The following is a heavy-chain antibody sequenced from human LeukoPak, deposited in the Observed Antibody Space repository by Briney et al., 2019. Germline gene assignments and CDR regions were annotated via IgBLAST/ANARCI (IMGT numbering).Heavy chain of an antibody. CDR2: IYSGGST. Sequence: GGSLRLSFAASVFTVSSNYMSWVGQAPGEVLEGVSVIYSGGSTYYADAVKGRFTISRDNSKNTLYLKMNSMSAEDTAVYYCARGGHTMLRGVIIIHTPFGPWGQGTLVTVSS. J-gene: IGHJ5*02. CDR3: ARGGHTMLRGVIIIHTPFGP. CDR1: VFTVSSNY. V-gene: IGHV3-66*01. D-gene: IGHD3-10*01.